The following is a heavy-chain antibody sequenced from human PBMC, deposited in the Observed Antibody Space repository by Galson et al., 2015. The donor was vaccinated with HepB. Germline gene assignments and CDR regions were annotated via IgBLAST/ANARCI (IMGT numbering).Heavy chain of an antibody. D-gene: IGHD3-3*01. V-gene: IGHV3-21*01. CDR2: ISSSRSYI. CDR3: ARDVTATIFGVVSETHYYCYGIDF. J-gene: IGHJ6*02. Sequence: SLRLSCAASGFTFSSYSMNWVRQAPGKGLEWVSSISSSRSYIYYADSVKGRFTISRDNAKNSLYLQMNSLRAEDTAVYYCARDVTATIFGVVSETHYYCYGIDFWGQGTPVTVSS. CDR1: GFTFSSYS.